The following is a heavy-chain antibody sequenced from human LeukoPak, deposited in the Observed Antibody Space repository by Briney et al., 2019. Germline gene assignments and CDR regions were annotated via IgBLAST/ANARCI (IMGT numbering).Heavy chain of an antibody. CDR2: IIPILGIA. CDR3: ARYVPSYDILNAFDI. Sequence: SVKVSCKASGGTFSSYAISWVRQAPGQGLEWMGRIIPILGIANYAQKFQGRVTITADKSTSTAYMELSSLRSEDTAVYYCARYVPSYDILNAFDIWGQGTMVTVSS. CDR1: GGTFSSYA. V-gene: IGHV1-69*04. D-gene: IGHD3-9*01. J-gene: IGHJ3*02.